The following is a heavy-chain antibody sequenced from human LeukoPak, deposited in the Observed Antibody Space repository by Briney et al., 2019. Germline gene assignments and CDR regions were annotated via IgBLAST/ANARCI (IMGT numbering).Heavy chain of an antibody. CDR1: GFTFSSYS. Sequence: PGGSLRVSCAASGFTFSSYSMNWVRQAPGKGLEWVSAISGSGGSTYYADSVKGRFTISRDNSKNTLYLQMNSLRAEDTAVYYCAKAGRSGCFDYWGQGTLVTVSS. V-gene: IGHV3-23*01. J-gene: IGHJ4*02. D-gene: IGHD6-19*01. CDR3: AKAGRSGCFDY. CDR2: ISGSGGST.